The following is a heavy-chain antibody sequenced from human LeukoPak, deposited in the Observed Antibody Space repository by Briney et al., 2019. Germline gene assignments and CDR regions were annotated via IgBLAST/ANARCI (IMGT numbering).Heavy chain of an antibody. V-gene: IGHV1-18*01. J-gene: IGHJ4*02. D-gene: IGHD6-13*01. CDR3: ARFTKGIAAANSPEIYY. CDR1: GYTFTSYG. CDR2: ISGYNGNT. Sequence: PLASVKVSCTASGYTFTSYGISWVRQAPGQGLEWMGSISGYNGNTNYAQRFKGRVTMTTDTSTRTAYMELRSLRSDDTAVYYCARFTKGIAAANSPEIYYWGQGTLVTVSS.